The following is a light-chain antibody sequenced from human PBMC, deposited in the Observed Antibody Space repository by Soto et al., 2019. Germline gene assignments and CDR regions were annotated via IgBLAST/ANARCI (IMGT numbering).Light chain of an antibody. CDR1: SGSVSTSYY. CDR2: NTN. CDR3: VLYMGSGISV. V-gene: IGLV8-61*01. J-gene: IGLJ3*02. Sequence: QTVVTQEPSFSVSPGGTVTVTCGLSSGSVSTSYYPSWYQQTPGQAPRTLIYNTNTRSSGVPGRFSGSILGNKAALTIAGAQADDESDYYCVLYMGSGISVFGGGTKLTVL.